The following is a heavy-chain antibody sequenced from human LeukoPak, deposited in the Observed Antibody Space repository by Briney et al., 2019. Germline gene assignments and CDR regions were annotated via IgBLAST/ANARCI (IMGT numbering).Heavy chain of an antibody. CDR2: IYNSGST. D-gene: IGHD2-15*01. J-gene: IGHJ4*02. CDR3: ARRYCSGGHCYYFDS. V-gene: IGHV4-39*01. Sequence: SSETLSLTCTVSGGSISSSSHYWGWIRQPPGMGLEWIAIIYNSGSTYYNPSLNSRVTVSLDTSKTQFSLTVTSVTAADTAVYYCARRYCSGGHCYYFDSWGQGTLVTVSS. CDR1: GGSISSSSHY.